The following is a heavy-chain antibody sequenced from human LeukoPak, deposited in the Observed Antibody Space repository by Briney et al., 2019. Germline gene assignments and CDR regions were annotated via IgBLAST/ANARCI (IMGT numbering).Heavy chain of an antibody. D-gene: IGHD5-12*01. J-gene: IGHJ4*02. CDR3: ARELNIVATITSDY. Sequence: SETLSLTCAVYGGSFSGYYWSWIRQPPGKGLEWIGEINHSGSTNYNPSLKSRVTISVDTSKNQFSLKLSSVTAADTAVYYCARELNIVATITSDYWGQGTLVTVSS. CDR2: INHSGST. CDR1: GGSFSGYY. V-gene: IGHV4-34*01.